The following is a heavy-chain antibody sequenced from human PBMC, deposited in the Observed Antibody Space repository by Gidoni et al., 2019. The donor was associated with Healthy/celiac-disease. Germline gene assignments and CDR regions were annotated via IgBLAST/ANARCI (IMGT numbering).Heavy chain of an antibody. J-gene: IGHJ4*02. V-gene: IGHV4-31*02. D-gene: IGHD3-10*01. Sequence: GGSISSGGYYWSWIRQHPGKGLEWIGYIYYSGSTYYNPSLKSRVTISVDTSKNQFSLKLSSVTAADTAVYYCARLWFGAKETLDYWGQGTLVTVSS. CDR1: GGSISSGGYY. CDR2: IYYSGST. CDR3: ARLWFGAKETLDY.